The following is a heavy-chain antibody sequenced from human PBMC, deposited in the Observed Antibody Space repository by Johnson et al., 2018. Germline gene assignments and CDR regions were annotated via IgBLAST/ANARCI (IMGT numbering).Heavy chain of an antibody. D-gene: IGHD6-13*01. CDR3: AKDNAAAAAYYYYGMDV. V-gene: IGHV3-30-3*01. J-gene: IGHJ6*02. CDR1: GFTFSSYA. CDR2: ISYDGSNK. Sequence: VQLVESGGGVVQPGRSLRLSCAASGFTFSSYAMHWVRQAPGKGLEWVAVISYDGSNKYYADSVKGRFTISRDNSKNTLYLQMNSLRAGDTAVYYCAKDNAAAAAYYYYGMDVWGQGTTVTVSS.